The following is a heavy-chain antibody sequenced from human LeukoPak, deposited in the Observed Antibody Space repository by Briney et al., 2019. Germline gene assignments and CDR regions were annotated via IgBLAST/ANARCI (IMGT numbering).Heavy chain of an antibody. J-gene: IGHJ3*02. CDR1: KFTFSDYW. Sequence: PGGSLRLSCAASKFTFSDYWMSWVRQAPGKGLEWVANIKQDGSKKYYVDSVKGRFTISRDNAKNSLYLQMNSLRVEDTAVYYCAKVNGGGYYDSQGAFDIWGQGTMVTVSS. CDR3: AKVNGGGYYDSQGAFDI. D-gene: IGHD3-22*01. V-gene: IGHV3-7*01. CDR2: IKQDGSKK.